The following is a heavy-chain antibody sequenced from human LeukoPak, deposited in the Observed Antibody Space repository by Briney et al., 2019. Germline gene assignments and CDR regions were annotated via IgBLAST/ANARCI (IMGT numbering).Heavy chain of an antibody. D-gene: IGHD6-13*01. J-gene: IGHJ4*02. CDR3: ARLIMFAGSWYYFDY. V-gene: IGHV4-59*08. CDR1: GGSISSYY. Sequence: SETLSLTCTVSGGSISSYYWSWIRQPPGKGLEWIGYIYYSGSTNYNPSLKRRVTISVDTSKNQFSLKLSSVTAADTAVYYCARLIMFAGSWYYFDYWGQGTLVTVSS. CDR2: IYYSGST.